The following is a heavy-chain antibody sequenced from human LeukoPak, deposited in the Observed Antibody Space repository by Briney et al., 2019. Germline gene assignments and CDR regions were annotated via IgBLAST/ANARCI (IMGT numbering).Heavy chain of an antibody. CDR3: AYGDYYDSSGYYSSY. Sequence: GGSLRLSCAASGFTVSSNYMSWLRQAPGKGLEWVSVIYSGGSTYYADSVKGRFTISRDNSKNTLYLQMNSLRAEDTAVYYCAYGDYYDSSGYYSSYWGQGTLVTVSS. J-gene: IGHJ4*02. D-gene: IGHD3-22*01. CDR1: GFTVSSNY. V-gene: IGHV3-53*01. CDR2: IYSGGST.